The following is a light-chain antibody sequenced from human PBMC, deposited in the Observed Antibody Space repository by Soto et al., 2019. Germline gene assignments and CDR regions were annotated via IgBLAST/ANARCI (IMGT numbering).Light chain of an antibody. CDR2: DNY. J-gene: IGLJ3*02. CDR1: SSNIGNNY. CDR3: ASCDTSLSVVM. V-gene: IGLV1-51*01. Sequence: QSVLTQPPSVSAAPGQKVTISCSGSSSNIGNNYVSWYQQLPGAAPKLLIYDNYIRPSGIPDRFSGSKSGTSATLGITGLQTGDEADYYCASCDTSLSVVMFGGGTKLTVL.